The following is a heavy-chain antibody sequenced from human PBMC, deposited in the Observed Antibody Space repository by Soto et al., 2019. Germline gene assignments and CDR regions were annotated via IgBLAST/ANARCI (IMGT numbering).Heavy chain of an antibody. Sequence: GGSLRLSCAASGFTFSNAWMNWARQAPGKGLEWVGRIKSNANGGTTDYAAPVKGRFTISRDDSKNTMYLQMNSLITEDTAVYYCSTNWATSRDWGQGTLVTVSS. V-gene: IGHV3-15*01. CDR2: IKSNANGGTT. J-gene: IGHJ4*02. D-gene: IGHD3-10*01. CDR3: STNWATSRD. CDR1: GFTFSNAW.